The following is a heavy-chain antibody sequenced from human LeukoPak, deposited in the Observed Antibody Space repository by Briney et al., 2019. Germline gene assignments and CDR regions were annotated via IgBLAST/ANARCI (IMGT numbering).Heavy chain of an antibody. V-gene: IGHV3-23*01. CDR3: AKRGQYYYDSSGYYYQD. J-gene: IGHJ4*02. D-gene: IGHD3-22*01. CDR1: GFTFSSYA. CDR2: ISAGGST. Sequence: GGTLRLSCAASGFTFSSYALSWVRQAPGKGLEWVSAISAGGSTYYADSVKGRFTISRDNSRNTLYLQMNSLRAEDTGVYYCAKRGQYYYDSSGYYYQDWGQGTLVIVSS.